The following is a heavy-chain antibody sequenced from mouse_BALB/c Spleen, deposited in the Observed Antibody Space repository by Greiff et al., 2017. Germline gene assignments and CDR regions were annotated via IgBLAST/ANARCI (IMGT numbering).Heavy chain of an antibody. V-gene: IGHV5-15*02. Sequence: EVHLVESGGGLVKPGGSRKLSCAASGFTFSDYGMAWVRQAPGKGPEWVAFISNLAYSIYYADTVTGRFTISRENAKNTLYLEMSSLRSEDTAMYYCARCGNPYYAMDYWGQGTSVTVSS. D-gene: IGHD2-1*01. CDR3: ARCGNPYYAMDY. CDR2: ISNLAYSI. J-gene: IGHJ4*01. CDR1: GFTFSDYG.